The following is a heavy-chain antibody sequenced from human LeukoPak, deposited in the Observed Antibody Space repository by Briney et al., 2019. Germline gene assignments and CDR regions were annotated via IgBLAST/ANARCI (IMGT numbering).Heavy chain of an antibody. J-gene: IGHJ4*02. CDR2: IRSKADGGTP. CDR3: TTRSPARYCSDGACYSSADY. D-gene: IGHD2-15*01. CDR1: GFTFSSYS. V-gene: IGHV3-15*07. Sequence: GGSLRLSCAASGFTFSSYSMNWVRQAPGKGLEWVGHIRSKADGGTPDYIAPVKGRFTISRDDSKDTLYLQMNSLNTEDTAMYYCTTRSPARYCSDGACYSSADYWGQGTLVTVSS.